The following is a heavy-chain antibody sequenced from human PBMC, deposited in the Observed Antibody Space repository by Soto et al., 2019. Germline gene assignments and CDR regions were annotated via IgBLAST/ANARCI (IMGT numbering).Heavy chain of an antibody. CDR1: GYTFASSD. V-gene: IGHV1-46*03. J-gene: IGHJ5*02. CDR2: INPSGGST. Sequence: GASVELCCKESGYTFASSDRSWVRQANGQGLEWMGIINPSGGSTGYAQKFQGRVTMTRDTSTSTVYMELSSLRSEDTAVYYCARDSCSTSCVWFDPWGQGTLVTVSS. D-gene: IGHD2-2*01. CDR3: ARDSCSTSCVWFDP.